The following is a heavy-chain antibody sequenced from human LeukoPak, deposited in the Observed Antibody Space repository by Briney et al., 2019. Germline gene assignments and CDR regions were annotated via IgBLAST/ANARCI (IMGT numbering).Heavy chain of an antibody. D-gene: IGHD6-19*01. CDR3: ARGAPVAVAAFDY. V-gene: IGHV4-4*07. J-gene: IGHJ4*02. Sequence: SETLSLTCGVSGDSISGFQWNWIRQPAGKGLEWIGRIYVSGSTNYNPSLKSRVTMSVDQSENRFSLMLTSVTAADTALYYCARGAPVAVAAFDYWGQGILVSVSS. CDR1: GDSISGFQ. CDR2: IYVSGST.